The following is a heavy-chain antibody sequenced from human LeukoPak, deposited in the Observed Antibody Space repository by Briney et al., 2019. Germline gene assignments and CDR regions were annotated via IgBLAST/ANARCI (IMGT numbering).Heavy chain of an antibody. Sequence: GGSLRLSCAASGFTFSSYAMGWVRQAPGKGLEWVSAISGSGGSTYYADSVKGRFTISRDNSKNTLYLQMNSLRAEDTAVYYCAKVDYYDSSGYYPLDYWGQGTLVTVSS. J-gene: IGHJ4*02. CDR3: AKVDYYDSSGYYPLDY. V-gene: IGHV3-23*01. CDR1: GFTFSSYA. D-gene: IGHD3-22*01. CDR2: ISGSGGST.